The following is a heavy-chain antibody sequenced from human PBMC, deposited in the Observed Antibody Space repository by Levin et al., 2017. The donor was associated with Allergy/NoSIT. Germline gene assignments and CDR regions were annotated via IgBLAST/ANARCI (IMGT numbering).Heavy chain of an antibody. CDR1: GGSISTYY. V-gene: IGHV4-59*01. Sequence: SETLSLICTVSGGSISTYYWSWIRQSPGKGLEWIGFIYYSGSTNYNPSLKSRVTISVDTSKNQFSLKLSSVTTADTAVYYCAREKGPWGRGTLVTVSS. J-gene: IGHJ4*02. CDR2: IYYSGST. CDR3: AREKGP.